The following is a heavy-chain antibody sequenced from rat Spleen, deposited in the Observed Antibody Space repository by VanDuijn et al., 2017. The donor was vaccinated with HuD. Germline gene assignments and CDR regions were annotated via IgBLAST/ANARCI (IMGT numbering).Heavy chain of an antibody. CDR3: TTWFAY. CDR2: ISYDGSST. V-gene: IGHV5-29*01. Sequence: EVQLVESGGGLVQPGRSLKLSCVASGFTFSDFGMHWIRQVPTKGLEWVATISYDGSSTYYRDSVKGRFTISRDNAKSTLYLQMDSLRSEDTATYYCTTWFAYWGQGTLVTVSS. J-gene: IGHJ3*01. CDR1: GFTFSDFG.